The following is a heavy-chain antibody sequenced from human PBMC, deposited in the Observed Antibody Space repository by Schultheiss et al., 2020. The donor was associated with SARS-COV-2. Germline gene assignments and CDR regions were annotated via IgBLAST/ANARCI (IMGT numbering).Heavy chain of an antibody. Sequence: GGSLRLSCAASGLTVSDYYMTWIRQAPGKGLEWVSYISSSGSYTNYADSVKGRFTISRDNAKNSLYLQMNSLRAEDTAVYYCARHFLGRYALDVWGQGTTVTVSS. V-gene: IGHV3-11*06. CDR3: ARHFLGRYALDV. CDR2: ISSSGSYT. D-gene: IGHD3-3*01. CDR1: GLTVSDYY. J-gene: IGHJ6*02.